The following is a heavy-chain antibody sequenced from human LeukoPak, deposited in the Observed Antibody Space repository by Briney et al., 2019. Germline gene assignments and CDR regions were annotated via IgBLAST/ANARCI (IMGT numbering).Heavy chain of an antibody. D-gene: IGHD1-14*01. CDR1: GGSISGGSYY. CDR3: ATQSWDPEDYYYYGMDV. CDR2: IYTSGST. J-gene: IGHJ6*02. V-gene: IGHV4-61*02. Sequence: SQTLSLTCTVSGGSISGGSYYWSWIRQPAGKGLEWIGRIYTSGSTNYNPSLKSRVTISVDTSKNQFSLKLSSVTAADTAVYYCATQSWDPEDYYYYGMDVWGQGTTVTVSS.